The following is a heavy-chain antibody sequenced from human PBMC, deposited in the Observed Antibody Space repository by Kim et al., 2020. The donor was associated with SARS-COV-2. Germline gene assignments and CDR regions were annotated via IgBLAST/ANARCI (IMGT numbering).Heavy chain of an antibody. CDR1: GYTFTSYA. J-gene: IGHJ6*03. CDR3: ARDGSIAARLYDYYYYMDV. D-gene: IGHD6-6*01. CDR2: INAGNGNT. V-gene: IGHV1-3*01. Sequence: ASVKVSCKSSGYTFTSYAMHWVRQAPGQRLEWMGGINAGNGNTKYSQKFQGRVTITRDTSASTAYMELSSLRSEDTAVYYCARDGSIAARLYDYYYYMDVWGKGTTVTVSS.